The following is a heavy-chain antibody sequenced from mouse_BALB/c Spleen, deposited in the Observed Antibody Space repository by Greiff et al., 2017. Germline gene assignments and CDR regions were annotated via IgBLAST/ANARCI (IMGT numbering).Heavy chain of an antibody. D-gene: IGHD1-1*01. CDR3: ARTTVVYWYFDV. J-gene: IGHJ1*01. Sequence: EVKLMESGPSLVKPSQTLSLTCSVTGDSITSGYWNWIRKFPGNKLEYMGYISYSGSTYYNPSLKSRISITRDTSKNQYYLQLNSVTTEDTATYYCARTTVVYWYFDVWGAGTTVTVSA. CDR1: GDSITSGY. V-gene: IGHV3-8*02. CDR2: ISYSGST.